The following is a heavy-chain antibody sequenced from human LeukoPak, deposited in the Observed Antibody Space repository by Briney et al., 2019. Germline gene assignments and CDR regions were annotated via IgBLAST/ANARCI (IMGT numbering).Heavy chain of an antibody. CDR3: ARLGSGSTLDC. CDR2: VNSDGSST. J-gene: IGHJ4*02. CDR1: GFTFSSYW. Sequence: GGSLRLSCVAPGFTFSSYWMHWVRQAPGKGLVWVSRVNSDGSSTSYAESVKGRFTISRDNAKNTLYLQMNSLRAEDTAVYYCARLGSGSTLDCWGQGILVTVSS. D-gene: IGHD3-10*01. V-gene: IGHV3-74*01.